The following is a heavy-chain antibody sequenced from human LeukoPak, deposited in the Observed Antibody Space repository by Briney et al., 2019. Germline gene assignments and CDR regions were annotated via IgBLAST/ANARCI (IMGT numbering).Heavy chain of an antibody. Sequence: ASVKVPCKASGYTFTIYDINWVRQATGQGLEWMGRMSPNSGDTGYAQKFQGRVTMTRNTSIGTAYMELSSLRSEDTAVYYCARVGYSNSYDFWGQGTLVTVSS. J-gene: IGHJ4*02. V-gene: IGHV1-8*01. CDR3: ARVGYSNSYDF. D-gene: IGHD5-18*01. CDR2: MSPNSGDT. CDR1: GYTFTIYD.